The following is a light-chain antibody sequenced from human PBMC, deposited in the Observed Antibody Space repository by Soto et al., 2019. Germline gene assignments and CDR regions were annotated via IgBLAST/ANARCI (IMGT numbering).Light chain of an antibody. CDR1: QGIRND. CDR3: LQHSTYPLT. V-gene: IGKV1-17*01. CDR2: AAS. Sequence: DIQMTQFPSSLSASVGDRVTITCRASQGIRNDLGWYQQKPGKAPNRLIYAASSLQSGVPSRFSGSGSGTEFPLAISSLQPEDSATFYCLQHSTYPLTFGQGTKVEIK. J-gene: IGKJ1*01.